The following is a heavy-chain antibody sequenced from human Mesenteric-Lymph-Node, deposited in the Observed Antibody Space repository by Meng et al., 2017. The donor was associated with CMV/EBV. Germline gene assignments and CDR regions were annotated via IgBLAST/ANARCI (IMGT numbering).Heavy chain of an antibody. V-gene: IGHV3-23*01. Sequence: GESLKISCAASGFTFSNYAMSWVRQAPGKGLEWVSGIRGSGSVTYYADSVKGRFTISRDNSKSTVNLQMNSLRAEDTAVYYCAKGGRDTAGFEYWGQGILVTVSS. D-gene: IGHD5-18*01. CDR3: AKGGRDTAGFEY. J-gene: IGHJ4*02. CDR2: IRGSGSVT. CDR1: GFTFSNYA.